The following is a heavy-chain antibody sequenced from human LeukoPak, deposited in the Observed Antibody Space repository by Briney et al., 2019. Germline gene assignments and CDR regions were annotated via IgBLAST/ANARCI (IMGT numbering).Heavy chain of an antibody. CDR2: ISYDGNNK. V-gene: IGHV3-30*18. CDR3: AKDYYGSGSYLRDEVFDY. Sequence: QPGRSLRLSCAASGFTFSNYGTHWVRQAPGKGLEWVAVISYDGNNKYYADSVKGRFTISRDNSKNTLYLQMNSLRAEDTAVYYCAKDYYGSGSYLRDEVFDYWGQGALVTVSS. J-gene: IGHJ4*02. D-gene: IGHD3-10*01. CDR1: GFTFSNYG.